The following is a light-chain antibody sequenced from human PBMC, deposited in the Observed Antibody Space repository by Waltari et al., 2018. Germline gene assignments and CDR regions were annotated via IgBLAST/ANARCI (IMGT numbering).Light chain of an antibody. J-gene: IGKJ2*02. CDR1: QSVSSN. CDR3: QQYNNWPPSCT. V-gene: IGKV3-15*01. CDR2: GAS. Sequence: EIVMTQSPATLSVSPGERATLSCRASQSVSSNLAWYQQKPGQAPRPLVYGASTRATGIPARFSGSGSGTEFTLTISSMQSEDFAVYYCQQYNNWPPSCTFGQGTKLEIK.